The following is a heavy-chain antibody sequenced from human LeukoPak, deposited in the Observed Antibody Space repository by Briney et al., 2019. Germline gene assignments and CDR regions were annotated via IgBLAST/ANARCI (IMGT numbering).Heavy chain of an antibody. D-gene: IGHD6-13*01. J-gene: IGHJ4*02. CDR1: GGTFSSYA. Sequence: SVKVSCKASGGTFSSYAISWVRQAPGQGLEWMGRIIPILGIANYAQKFQGRVTITADKSTSTAYMELSSLRSEDTAVYYCARGFAPDLSSSWYFDYWGQGTLVTVSS. V-gene: IGHV1-69*04. CDR3: ARGFAPDLSSSWYFDY. CDR2: IIPILGIA.